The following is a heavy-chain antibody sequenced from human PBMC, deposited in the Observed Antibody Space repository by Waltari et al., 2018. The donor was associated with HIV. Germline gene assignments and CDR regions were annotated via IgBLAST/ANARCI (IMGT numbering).Heavy chain of an antibody. CDR1: GFTFAVFA. V-gene: IGHV3-9*01. CDR3: AKGVGSSSWYYFDY. CDR2: ISWNSGSI. Sequence: EVQLVESGGGLVQPGRSLRLSCAASGFTFAVFAMHWVRQAPGKGLEWVSGISWNSGSIGYADSVKGRFTISRDNAKNSLYLQMNSLRAEDTALYYCAKGVGSSSWYYFDYWGQGTLVTVSS. D-gene: IGHD6-13*01. J-gene: IGHJ4*02.